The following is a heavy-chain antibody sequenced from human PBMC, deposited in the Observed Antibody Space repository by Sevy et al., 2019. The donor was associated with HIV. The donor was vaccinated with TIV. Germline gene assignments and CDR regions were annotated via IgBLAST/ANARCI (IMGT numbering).Heavy chain of an antibody. Sequence: SQTLSLTCAISGDSVSSNSAAWNWIRQSPSRGLEWLGRTYYRSKWYNGYAVSVKSRISINPDTSKNQFSLQLNSVTPEDTAVYFCATGIPEWELGGHWFDPWGQGTLVTVSS. CDR3: ATGIPEWELGGHWFDP. J-gene: IGHJ5*02. D-gene: IGHD1-26*01. CDR1: GDSVSSNSAA. CDR2: TYYRSKWYN. V-gene: IGHV6-1*01.